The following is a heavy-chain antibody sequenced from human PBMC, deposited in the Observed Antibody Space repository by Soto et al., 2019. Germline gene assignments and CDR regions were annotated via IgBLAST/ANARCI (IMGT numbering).Heavy chain of an antibody. CDR1: GYTFNRHY. J-gene: IGHJ4*02. CDR2: IDPSGGDT. Sequence: QVQLVQSGAEVRKPGASVKVSCKASGYTFNRHYIQWVRQAPGQGLEWMGMIDPSGGDTNYAKKFQGRVTLTSDTSTSTVYMDLSSLRSEDTAVYYCAKRRGMGLTRSSCDYWGPGTLVIVSS. V-gene: IGHV1-46*02. D-gene: IGHD1-26*01. CDR3: AKRRGMGLTRSSCDY.